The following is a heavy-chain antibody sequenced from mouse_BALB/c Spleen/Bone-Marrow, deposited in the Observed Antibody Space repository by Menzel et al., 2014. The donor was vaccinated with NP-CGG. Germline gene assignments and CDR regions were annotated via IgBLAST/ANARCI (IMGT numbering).Heavy chain of an antibody. CDR2: ISGDGRYT. V-gene: IGHV5-9-2*01. CDR1: GFSFSSYG. J-gene: IGHJ3*01. Sequence: EVHLVESGGGLVKSGGSLKLSCAASGFSFSSYGMSWVRQTPEKRLEWVATISGDGRYTFYSDSVKGRFTISRDNAKNNLYLQLSSLRSEDTALYYCARHAYYDQTEVSFVYWGQGTLVTVSA. D-gene: IGHD2-4*01. CDR3: ARHAYYDQTEVSFVY.